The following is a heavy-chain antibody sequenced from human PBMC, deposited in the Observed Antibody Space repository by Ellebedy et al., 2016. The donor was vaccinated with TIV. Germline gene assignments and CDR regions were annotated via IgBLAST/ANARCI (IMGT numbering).Heavy chain of an antibody. CDR3: TTVYRYNYDSV. V-gene: IGHV3-15*01. D-gene: IGHD5-18*01. CDR2: IKSKTDGGAA. CDR1: GFTFSNAW. J-gene: IGHJ4*02. Sequence: GGSLRLSCAASGFTFSNAWMNWVRQAPGKGLEWVGRIKSKTDGGAADYAAPAKGRFTISRDDPKNTLYLQMNSLKTEDTAVYFCTTVYRYNYDSVWGQGTLVTVSS.